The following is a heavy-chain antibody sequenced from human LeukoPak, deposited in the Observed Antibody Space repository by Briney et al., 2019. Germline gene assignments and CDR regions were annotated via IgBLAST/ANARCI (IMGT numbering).Heavy chain of an antibody. V-gene: IGHV4-59*01. CDR2: IYYSGST. CDR1: GGSISSYY. CDR3: ARASITMVRGGFDY. J-gene: IGHJ4*02. Sequence: SETLSLTCTVSGGSISSYYWSWIRQPPGKGLEWIGYIYYSGSTNYNPSLKSRVTISVDTSKNQFSLKLSSVTAADTAVYYCARASITMVRGGFDYWGQGTLVTVSS. D-gene: IGHD3-10*01.